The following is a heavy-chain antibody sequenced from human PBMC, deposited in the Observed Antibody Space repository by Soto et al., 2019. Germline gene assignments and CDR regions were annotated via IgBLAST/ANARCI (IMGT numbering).Heavy chain of an antibody. CDR2: IRSKATSYAT. Sequence: EVQLVESGGGLVQPGGSLKLSCAASGFTFSGSAMHWVRQASGKGLEWVGRIRSKATSYATAYAASVKGRFTISRDASKNTAYLQMTSLKTEATAVYYCTRGAWIAGNWFDPWGQGTLVTVSS. J-gene: IGHJ5*02. CDR1: GFTFSGSA. D-gene: IGHD6-13*01. CDR3: TRGAWIAGNWFDP. V-gene: IGHV3-73*02.